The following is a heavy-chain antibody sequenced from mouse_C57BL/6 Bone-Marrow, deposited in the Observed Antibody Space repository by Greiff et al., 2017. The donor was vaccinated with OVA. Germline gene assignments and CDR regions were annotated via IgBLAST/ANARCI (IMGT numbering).Heavy chain of an antibody. D-gene: IGHD1-1*01. CDR1: GYTFTNYW. J-gene: IGHJ4*01. CDR2: IYPGGGYT. V-gene: IGHV1-63*01. Sequence: VQLQQSGAELVRPGTSVKMSCKASGYTFTNYWIGWAKQRPGHGLEWIGDIYPGGGYTNYNEKFKGKATLTADKSSSTAYMQFSSLTSEDSAIYYCARGVVADYYAMDYWGQGTSVTVSS. CDR3: ARGVVADYYAMDY.